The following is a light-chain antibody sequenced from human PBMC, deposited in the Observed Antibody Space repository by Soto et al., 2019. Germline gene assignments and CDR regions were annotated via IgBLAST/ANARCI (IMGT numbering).Light chain of an antibody. CDR2: EVT. CDR3: SSYAASNNFYFV. V-gene: IGLV2-8*01. CDR1: SSDVGGYNY. J-gene: IGLJ3*02. Sequence: QSVLTQPPSASGSPGQSVTISCTGTSSDVGGYNYVSWYQQYPGRAPKLMIYEVTKRPSGVPDRFSGSKSGHTASLTVAGRQAEDEADYYCSSYAASNNFYFVFGGGTKLTVL.